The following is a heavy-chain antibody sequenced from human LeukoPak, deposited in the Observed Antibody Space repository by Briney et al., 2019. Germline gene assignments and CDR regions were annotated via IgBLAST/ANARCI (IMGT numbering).Heavy chain of an antibody. J-gene: IGHJ4*02. CDR3: ARHGGKRLVHFDY. D-gene: IGHD6-6*01. Sequence: SETLSLTCTVSGGSISSSSYYWGWIRQPPGKGLEWIGSIYYSGSTYYNPSLKSRVTISVDTSKNQFSLKLSSVTAADTAVYYCARHGGKRLVHFDYWGQGTLVTVSS. V-gene: IGHV4-39*01. CDR2: IYYSGST. CDR1: GGSISSSSYY.